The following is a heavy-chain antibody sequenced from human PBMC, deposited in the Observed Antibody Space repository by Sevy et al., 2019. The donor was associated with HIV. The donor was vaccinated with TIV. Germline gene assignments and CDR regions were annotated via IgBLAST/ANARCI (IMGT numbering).Heavy chain of an antibody. CDR3: ANAYSGSYSHSYLYALDV. CDR2: ISHDGINE. V-gene: IGHV3-30*18. J-gene: IGHJ6*02. CDR1: GFSFSYYG. D-gene: IGHD1-26*01. Sequence: GGSLRLSCIGSGFSFSYYGIHWVRQSPGKGLDWVALISHDGINEYYADSVKGRFTISRENSKYTVYLEMNSLRNEDTAIYFCANAYSGSYSHSYLYALDVWGQGTTVTVSS.